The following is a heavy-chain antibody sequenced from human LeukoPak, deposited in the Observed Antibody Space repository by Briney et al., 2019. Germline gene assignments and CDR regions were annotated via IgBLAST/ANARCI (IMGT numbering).Heavy chain of an antibody. CDR1: GYTFTSYG. CDR2: ISAYNSNT. CDR3: ARDLRRDTSGWNSQAVLDY. V-gene: IGHV1-18*01. D-gene: IGHD6-19*01. J-gene: IGHJ4*02. Sequence: ASVKVSCKASGYTFTSYGISWVRQAPGQGLEWMGWISAYNSNTNYAQKKLQGRVTMTTDTSTSTAYMELRSLRSDGTAVYYCARDLRRDTSGWNSQAVLDYWGQGTPVTVSS.